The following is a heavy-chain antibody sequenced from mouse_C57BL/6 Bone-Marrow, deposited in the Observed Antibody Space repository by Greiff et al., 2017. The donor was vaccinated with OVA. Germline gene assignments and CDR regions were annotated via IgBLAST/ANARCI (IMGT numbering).Heavy chain of an antibody. CDR3: AIYDGYLWYFDV. D-gene: IGHD2-3*01. CDR1: GYTFTSYG. Sequence: QVQLQQSGAELARPGASVKLSCKASGYTFTSYGISWVKQRTGQGLEWIGEIYPRSGNTYYNEKFKGKATLTADKSSSTAYMELRSLTSDDSAVYFCAIYDGYLWYFDVWGTGTTVTVSS. V-gene: IGHV1-81*01. J-gene: IGHJ1*03. CDR2: IYPRSGNT.